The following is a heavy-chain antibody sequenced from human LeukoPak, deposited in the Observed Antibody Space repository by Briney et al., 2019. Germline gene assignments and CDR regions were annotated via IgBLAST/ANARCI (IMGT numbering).Heavy chain of an antibody. CDR3: ARTSWLQSSYYFDY. CDR2: IYYSGSI. D-gene: IGHD5-24*01. Sequence: PSETLSLTCTVSGGSISSYYWSWIRQPPGKGLEWIGYIYYSGSINYNPSLKSRVTISVDTSKNQFSLKLSPVTAADTAVYYCARTSWLQSSYYFDYWGQGTLVTVSS. CDR1: GGSISSYY. J-gene: IGHJ4*02. V-gene: IGHV4-59*08.